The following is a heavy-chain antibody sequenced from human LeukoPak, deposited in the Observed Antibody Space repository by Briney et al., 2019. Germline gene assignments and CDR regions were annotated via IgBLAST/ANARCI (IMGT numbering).Heavy chain of an antibody. J-gene: IGHJ5*02. D-gene: IGHD2-15*01. CDR3: ARGGVVVAALGFDP. Sequence: GGSLRLSCAAPGFTFSSYSMNWFRQAPGKGLEWVSYISSSGSTIYYADSVKGRFTISRDNAKNSLYLQMNSLRAEDTAVYYCARGGVVVAALGFDPWGQGTLVTVSS. CDR2: ISSSGSTI. V-gene: IGHV3-48*04. CDR1: GFTFSSYS.